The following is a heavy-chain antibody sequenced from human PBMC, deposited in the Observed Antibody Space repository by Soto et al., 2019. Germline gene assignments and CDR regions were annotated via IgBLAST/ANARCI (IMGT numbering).Heavy chain of an antibody. J-gene: IGHJ6*02. CDR3: ARLRAIQLWPGHMDV. Sequence: SETLSLTCTVSGGSISSYYWSWIRQPPGKGLEWIGYIYYSGSTNYNPSLKSRVTISVDTSKNQFSLKLSSVTAADTAVYYCARLRAIQLWPGHMDVWGQGTTVTVSS. D-gene: IGHD5-18*01. CDR1: GGSISSYY. V-gene: IGHV4-59*08. CDR2: IYYSGST.